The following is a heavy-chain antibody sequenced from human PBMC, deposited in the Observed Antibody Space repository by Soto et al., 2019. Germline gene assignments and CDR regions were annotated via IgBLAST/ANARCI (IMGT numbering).Heavy chain of an antibody. D-gene: IGHD3-22*01. J-gene: IGHJ4*02. V-gene: IGHV1-69*06. Sequence: QVQLVQSGAEVKKPGSSVKVSCKASGGTFSSYAISWVRQAPGQGLEWIGGIIPIFGTANYAQKFQGRVTITADKSTSTAYMELSSLRSEDTAVYYCARGTYYDSSGQPPAPFDYWGQGTLVTVSS. CDR1: GGTFSSYA. CDR3: ARGTYYDSSGQPPAPFDY. CDR2: IIPIFGTA.